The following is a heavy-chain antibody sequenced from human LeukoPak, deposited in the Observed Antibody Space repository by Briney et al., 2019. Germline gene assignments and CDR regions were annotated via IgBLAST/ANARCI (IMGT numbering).Heavy chain of an antibody. D-gene: IGHD3-16*02. CDR2: ISGSGGST. CDR3: AKDLSKAIMITFGGVIDY. J-gene: IGHJ4*02. V-gene: IGHV3-23*01. CDR1: GFTFSSYG. Sequence: PGGSLRLSCAASGFTFSSYGMSWVRQAPGKGLEWVSAISGSGGSTYYADSVKGRFTISRDNSKNTLYLQMYSLRAEDTAVYYCAKDLSKAIMITFGGVIDYWGQGTLVTVSS.